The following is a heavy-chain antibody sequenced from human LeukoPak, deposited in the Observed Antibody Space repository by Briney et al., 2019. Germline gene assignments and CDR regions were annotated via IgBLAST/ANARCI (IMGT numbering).Heavy chain of an antibody. CDR1: GFTFSSYE. CDR2: ISGSGSTI. CDR3: TRDYYDSSGLPFDY. V-gene: IGHV3-48*03. D-gene: IGHD3-22*01. J-gene: IGHJ4*02. Sequence: GGSLRLSCAASGFTFSSYEMNWVRQAPGKGLEWLSYISGSGSTIYYADSVKGRFTISRDNAKNSLYLQMNSLRAEDTALYYCTRDYYDSSGLPFDYWGQGTLVTVSS.